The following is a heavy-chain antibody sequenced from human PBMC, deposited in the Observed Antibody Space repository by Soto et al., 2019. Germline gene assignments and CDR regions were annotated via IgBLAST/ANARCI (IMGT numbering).Heavy chain of an antibody. J-gene: IGHJ6*02. CDR1: GFTFSSYA. CDR2: ISGSGGST. D-gene: IGHD1-26*01. CDR3: AKDKAWELFTNYYYGMDV. V-gene: IGHV3-23*01. Sequence: GSLRLSCAASGFTFSSYAMSWVRQAPGKGLEWVSAISGSGGSTYYADSVKGRFTISRDNSKNTLYPQMNSLRAEDTAVYYCAKDKAWELFTNYYYGMDVWGQGTTVTVSS.